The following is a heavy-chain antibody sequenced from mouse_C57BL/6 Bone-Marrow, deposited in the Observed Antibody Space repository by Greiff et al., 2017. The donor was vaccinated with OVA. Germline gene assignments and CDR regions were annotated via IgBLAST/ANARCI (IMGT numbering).Heavy chain of an antibody. V-gene: IGHV7-1*01. Sequence: EVKVVEPGGGLVQCGRSLRLSCATSGPTVSDLYMEWVRQVLGKGLERIAARRIKANDYITEYSAFVKGRFVVSRDTSQSFLYLQIYALGAEVTAMYCCERDASISYRVWYFDVCGTGATVTVSS. CDR2: RRIKANDYIT. D-gene: IGHD1-1*01. CDR3: ERDASISYRVWYFDV. CDR1: GPTVSDLY. J-gene: IGHJ1*03.